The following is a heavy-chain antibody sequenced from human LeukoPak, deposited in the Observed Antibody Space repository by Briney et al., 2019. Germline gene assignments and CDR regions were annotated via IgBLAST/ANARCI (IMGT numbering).Heavy chain of an antibody. CDR1: GFTFSSYA. D-gene: IGHD2-8*01. CDR3: AKNRDIVLMVYARGHFDY. J-gene: IGHJ4*02. V-gene: IGHV3-23*01. CDR2: ISGSGGST. Sequence: GGSLRLSCAASGFTFSSYAMSWVRQAPGKGLEWVSAISGSGGSTYYADSVKGRFTISRDNSKNTLYQQMNSLRAEDTAVYYCAKNRDIVLMVYARGHFDYWGQGTLVTVSS.